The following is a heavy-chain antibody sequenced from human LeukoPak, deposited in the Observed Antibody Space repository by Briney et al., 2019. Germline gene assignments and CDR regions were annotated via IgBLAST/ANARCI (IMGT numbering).Heavy chain of an antibody. CDR2: IDYSGST. J-gene: IGHJ4*02. Sequence: KPSETLSLTCTVSGGSISSSSYYWGWIRQPPGKGLEWIGSIDYSGSTYYNPSLKSRVTISVDTSKNQFSLKLSSVPAADTAVYYCARWVGSGWYPSDYYFDYWGQGTLVTVSS. CDR3: ARWVGSGWYPSDYYFDY. D-gene: IGHD6-19*01. CDR1: GGSISSSSYY. V-gene: IGHV4-39*07.